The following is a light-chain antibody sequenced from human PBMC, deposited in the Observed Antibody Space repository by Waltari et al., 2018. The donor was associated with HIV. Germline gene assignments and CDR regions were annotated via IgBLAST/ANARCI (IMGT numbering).Light chain of an antibody. CDR3: ATWDDSLNGWV. J-gene: IGLJ3*02. CDR2: SND. CDR1: RSTIGRNT. Sequence: QSVLTQPPSASGTPGPRVPLSCSGRRSTIGRNTSSCYHQVPGTAPKVLIYSNDDRPSGVPDRFSGSKSGTSASLAISGLQSEDEADYYCATWDDSLNGWVFGGGTKVTVL. V-gene: IGLV1-44*01.